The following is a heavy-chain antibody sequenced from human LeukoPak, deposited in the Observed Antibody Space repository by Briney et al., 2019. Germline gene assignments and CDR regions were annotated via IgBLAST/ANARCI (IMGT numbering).Heavy chain of an antibody. CDR3: ARGIEGYDVLTGYYP. V-gene: IGHV1-18*01. Sequence: ASVKVSCKASGYTFSDYGITWVRQAPGQGLEWMGWTNVHNGNINYAQKFQGRISMTTDTSTTTALMELRSLRSNDTAVYYCARGIEGYDVLTGYYPWGQGTLVTVSS. J-gene: IGHJ5*02. D-gene: IGHD3-9*01. CDR1: GYTFSDYG. CDR2: TNVHNGNI.